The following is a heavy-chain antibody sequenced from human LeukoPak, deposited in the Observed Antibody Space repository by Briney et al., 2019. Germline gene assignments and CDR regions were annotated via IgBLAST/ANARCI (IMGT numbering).Heavy chain of an antibody. CDR1: GFNFYNYN. CDR3: TRDLHSDP. V-gene: IGHV3-21*01. J-gene: IGHJ5*02. CDR2: IGRGNNYI. Sequence: GGSLRLSCAASGFNFYNYNMNWVRQAPGKGLEWVSSIGRGNNYIYYADSVKGRFTISRDDAKQSLYLQMNSLRAEDTAVYSCTRDLHSDPWGQGTLVTVSS.